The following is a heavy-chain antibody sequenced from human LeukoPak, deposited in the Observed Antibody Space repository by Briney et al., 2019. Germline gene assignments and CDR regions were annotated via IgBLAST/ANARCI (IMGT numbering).Heavy chain of an antibody. J-gene: IGHJ4*02. CDR1: GFSFISYG. CDR3: AKRPSDYGDYVSYFDY. Sequence: PGGSLRLSCAASGFSFISYGMHWVRQAPGKGLEWVGVISDDGRRKDYADSVKGRFTISRDNYKDTLYLQMSSLRAEDTAVYYCAKRPSDYGDYVSYFDYWGQGTLVTVSS. V-gene: IGHV3-30*18. D-gene: IGHD4-17*01. CDR2: ISDDGRRK.